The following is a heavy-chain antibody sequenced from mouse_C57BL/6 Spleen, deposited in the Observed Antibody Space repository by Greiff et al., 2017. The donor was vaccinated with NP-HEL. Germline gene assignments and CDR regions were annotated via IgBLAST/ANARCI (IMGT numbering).Heavy chain of an antibody. CDR2: IHPNSGST. Sequence: QVQLQQPGAELVKPGASVKLSCKASGYTFTSYWMHWVKQRPGQGLEWIGMIHPNSGSTNYNEKFKSKAILTVDKSSSTAYMQLSSLTSEDSAVYYCARSSNYYAMDYWGQGTSVTVSS. CDR1: GYTFTSYW. J-gene: IGHJ4*01. D-gene: IGHD2-10*02. V-gene: IGHV1-64*01. CDR3: ARSSNYYAMDY.